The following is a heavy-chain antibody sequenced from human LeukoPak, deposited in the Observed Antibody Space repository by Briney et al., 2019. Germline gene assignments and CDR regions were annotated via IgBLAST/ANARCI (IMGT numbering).Heavy chain of an antibody. J-gene: IGHJ4*02. CDR1: GYTFTGYY. V-gene: IGHV1-2*02. Sequence: ASVKVSCKASGYTFTGYYIHWVRQAPGQGLEWMGWINPNSGGTNYAQKFQGRVTMTRDTSISTAYMELSRLRSDDTAVYYCARTPRSGYNLSYWGQGTLVTVSS. CDR3: ARTPRSGYNLSY. CDR2: INPNSGGT. D-gene: IGHD5-24*01.